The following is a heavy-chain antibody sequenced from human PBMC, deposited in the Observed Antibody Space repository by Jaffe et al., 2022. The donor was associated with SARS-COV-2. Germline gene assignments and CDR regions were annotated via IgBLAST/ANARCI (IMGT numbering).Heavy chain of an antibody. Sequence: QVQLVQSGAEVKKPGASVKVSCKASGYTFTSYYMHWVRQAPGQGLEWMGIINPSGGSTSYAQKLQGRVTMTRDTSTSTVYMELSSLRSEDTAVYYCARDLVGHIVVVPAANPLGYWGQGTLVTVSS. J-gene: IGHJ4*02. V-gene: IGHV1-46*04. D-gene: IGHD2-2*01. CDR2: INPSGGST. CDR3: ARDLVGHIVVVPAANPLGY. CDR1: GYTFTSYY.